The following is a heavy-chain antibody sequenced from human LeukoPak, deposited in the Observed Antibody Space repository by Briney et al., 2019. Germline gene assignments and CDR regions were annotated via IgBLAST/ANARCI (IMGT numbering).Heavy chain of an antibody. D-gene: IGHD3-22*01. CDR2: IYSGGST. V-gene: IGHV3-53*01. Sequence: GGSLRLSCAASGFTVSSNYMSWVRQAPGKGLEWVSVIYSGGSTYYADSVKGRFTISRDNSKNTLYLQMNSLGAEDTAVYYCAKDEARFYYYDSSGREVPYWGQGTLVTVSS. CDR1: GFTVSSNY. J-gene: IGHJ4*02. CDR3: AKDEARFYYYDSSGREVPY.